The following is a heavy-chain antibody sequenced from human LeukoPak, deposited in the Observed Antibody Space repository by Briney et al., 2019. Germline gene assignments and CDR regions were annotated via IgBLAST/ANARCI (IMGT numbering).Heavy chain of an antibody. J-gene: IGHJ5*02. V-gene: IGHV4-4*07. D-gene: IGHD3-10*01. CDR1: GVSVSSYC. CDR2: ICSSGST. CDR3: ARDRGSDGSDQLDP. Sequence: SETLSLTCTVSGVSVSSYCWTWIRQPAGKGLEWTGRICSSGSTIYNPSLKSRVTMSLDMSNNQFSLKLTSVTAADTAIYYCARDRGSDGSDQLDPWGQGILVTVSS.